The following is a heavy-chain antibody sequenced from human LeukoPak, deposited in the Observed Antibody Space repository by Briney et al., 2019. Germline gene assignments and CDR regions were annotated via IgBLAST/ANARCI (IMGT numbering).Heavy chain of an antibody. D-gene: IGHD1-14*01. CDR1: GFIFSTYS. CDR3: ARETPEYD. CDR2: ISSSSSYI. V-gene: IGHV3-21*01. Sequence: GGSLRLSCAASGFIFSTYSMNWVRQAPGKGLEWVSSISSSSSYIYYADSVKGRFTISRDNANNSLYLQMNSLRDEDTAVYYCARETPEYDWGQGTLVTVSS. J-gene: IGHJ4*02.